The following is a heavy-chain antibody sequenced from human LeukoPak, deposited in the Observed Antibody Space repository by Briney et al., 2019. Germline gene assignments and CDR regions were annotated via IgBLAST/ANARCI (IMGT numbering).Heavy chain of an antibody. CDR2: INHNGNVN. CDR1: GFPFNAYW. J-gene: IGHJ6*02. D-gene: IGHD3-16*01. Sequence: GGSLRLSCAASGFPFNAYWMTWVRQAPGKGLEWVASINHNGNVNYYVDSVKGRFTISRDNAKNSLYLQMSNLRAEDTAVYFCARGGGLDVWGQGATVTVSS. V-gene: IGHV3-7*03. CDR3: ARGGGLDV.